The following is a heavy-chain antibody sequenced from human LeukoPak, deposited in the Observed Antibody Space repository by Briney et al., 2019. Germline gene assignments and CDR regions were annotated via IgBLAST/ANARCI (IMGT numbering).Heavy chain of an antibody. CDR1: GFTFSSYA. J-gene: IGHJ6*03. D-gene: IGHD3/OR15-3a*01. CDR2: IYYSGST. V-gene: IGHV4-59*01. CDR3: ARAGAQTIFGPYYYYMDV. Sequence: GSLRLSCAASGFTFSSYAMSWIRQPPGKGLEWIGYIYYSGSTYYNPSLKSRVTISVDTSKNQFSLKLSSVTAADTAVYYCARAGAQTIFGPYYYYMDVWGKGTTVTVSS.